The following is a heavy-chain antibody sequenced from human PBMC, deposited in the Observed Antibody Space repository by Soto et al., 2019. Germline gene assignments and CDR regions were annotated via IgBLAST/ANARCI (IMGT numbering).Heavy chain of an antibody. Sequence: GGSLRRTCEASGFTFSNYAMSWIRQAPGKALEWVSGVGGSGDSTDYADSVKGRFTISRDNSKDTLYLQMNSLRAEDTAVYYCAKSPLGYCSGGSCYPPHYFDYWGQGTLVTVSS. CDR1: GFTFSNYA. D-gene: IGHD2-15*01. V-gene: IGHV3-23*01. CDR3: AKSPLGYCSGGSCYPPHYFDY. CDR2: VGGSGDST. J-gene: IGHJ4*02.